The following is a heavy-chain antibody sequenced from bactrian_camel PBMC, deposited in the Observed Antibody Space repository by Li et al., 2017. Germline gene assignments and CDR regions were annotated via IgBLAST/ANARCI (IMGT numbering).Heavy chain of an antibody. CDR2: IFGDTRLT. V-gene: IGHV3-2*01. D-gene: IGHD1*01. J-gene: IGHJ4*01. CDR1: EYTIDSGC. Sequence: HVQLVESGGGPVQAGGSLKLSCIASEYTIDSGCMGWFRQAPGKRREGVACIFGDTRLTYYHNSVKGRFAISPDHAKNTLYLQMDNLKPEDTGMYYCAAGPPGGCSLASTPRANRYESWGQGTQVTVS. CDR3: AAGPPGGCSLASTPRANRYES.